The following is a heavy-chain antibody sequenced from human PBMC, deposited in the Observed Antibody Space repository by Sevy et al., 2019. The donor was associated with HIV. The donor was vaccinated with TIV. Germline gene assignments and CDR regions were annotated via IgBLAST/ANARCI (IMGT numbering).Heavy chain of an antibody. V-gene: IGHV3-23*01. D-gene: IGHD3-22*01. J-gene: IGHJ4*02. CDR2: ISGSGGST. CDR3: AKVDSSGYYSVSGFDY. Sequence: GGSLRLSCAASGFTFSSYAMSWVRQAPGKGLEWVSAISGSGGSTYYADSVKGRFTISRDNSKNTLYLQMNSLRVEDTAVYYCAKVDSSGYYSVSGFDYWGQGTLVTVSS. CDR1: GFTFSSYA.